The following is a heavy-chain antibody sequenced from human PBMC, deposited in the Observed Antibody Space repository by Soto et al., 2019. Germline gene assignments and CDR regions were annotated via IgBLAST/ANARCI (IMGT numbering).Heavy chain of an antibody. D-gene: IGHD3-22*01. V-gene: IGHV4-39*01. CDR2: IYYSGST. CDR3: ARQGITMIVVVVTDNWLDP. J-gene: IGHJ5*02. Sequence: EPLPLTGSVSGGCISSNNHYWGWIRQTPGKGREWIGSIYYSGSTYYNPSLKSRVTISVDTSKNQFSLKLTSVTSEDTAVYYCARQGITMIVVVVTDNWLDPWGQGTLVTVSS. CDR1: GGCISSNNHY.